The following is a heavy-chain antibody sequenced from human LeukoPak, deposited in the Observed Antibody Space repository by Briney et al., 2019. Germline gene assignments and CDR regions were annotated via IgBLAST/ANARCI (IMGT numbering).Heavy chain of an antibody. CDR3: ARRSSSWYSGYYYYMDV. Sequence: ASVKVSCKASGYTFTGYYMHWVRQAPGQGLEWMGWISPNSGGTNYAQKFQGRVTMTRDTSISTAYMELSRLRSDDTAVYYCARRSSSWYSGYYYYMDVWGKGTTVTISS. CDR1: GYTFTGYY. CDR2: ISPNSGGT. V-gene: IGHV1-2*02. J-gene: IGHJ6*03. D-gene: IGHD6-13*01.